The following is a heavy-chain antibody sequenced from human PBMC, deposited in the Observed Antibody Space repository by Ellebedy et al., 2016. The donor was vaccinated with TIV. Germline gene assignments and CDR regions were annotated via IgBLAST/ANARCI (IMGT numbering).Heavy chain of an antibody. Sequence: GGSQRLSXAASGFTFSSYWMSWVRQAPGKGLEWVANIKQDGSEKYYVDSVKGRFTISRDNAKNSLYLQMNSLRAEDTAVYYCARVGIQLWAMAFDIWGQGTMVTVSS. CDR2: IKQDGSEK. J-gene: IGHJ3*02. D-gene: IGHD5-18*01. CDR3: ARVGIQLWAMAFDI. V-gene: IGHV3-7*03. CDR1: GFTFSSYW.